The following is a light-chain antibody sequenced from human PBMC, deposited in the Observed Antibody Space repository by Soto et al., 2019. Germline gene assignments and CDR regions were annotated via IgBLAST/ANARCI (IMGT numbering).Light chain of an antibody. CDR2: VAS. CDR1: QDIGDD. Sequence: AIQMTQSPSSVSASVGDRVTITCRASQDIGDDLGWYQQKPGKVPNLLIYVASSLQSGVPSRFSGSGSGTDFTLIISSLQPEDSATYYCLQDYNYPLTFGGGTKVEIK. V-gene: IGKV1-6*02. CDR3: LQDYNYPLT. J-gene: IGKJ4*01.